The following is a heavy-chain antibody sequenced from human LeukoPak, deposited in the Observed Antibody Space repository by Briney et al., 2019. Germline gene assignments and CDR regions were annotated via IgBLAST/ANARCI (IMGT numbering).Heavy chain of an antibody. CDR3: ATSWSGSQYPRT. D-gene: IGHD3-3*01. V-gene: IGHV4-39*01. J-gene: IGHJ5*02. CDR2: MCYGGNS. Sequence: PSETLSLTCTVSGASIGSSPYGTAYYWGWIRQPPGKGLEWIGSMCYGGNSYFNPSLKSRVTISVDTSKNQFSLKLSSVTAADTAMYYCATSWSGSQYPRTWGQGTLVTVSS. CDR1: GASIGSSPYGTAYY.